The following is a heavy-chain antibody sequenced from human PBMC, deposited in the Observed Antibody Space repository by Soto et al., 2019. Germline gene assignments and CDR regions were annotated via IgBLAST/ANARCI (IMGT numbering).Heavy chain of an antibody. CDR2: ITSNSIYK. CDR3: ARDLSGGNYYYHGLDV. Sequence: EVQLVESGGGLVKPGGSLRLSCAASGFTFSDYDMTWVRQAPGKGLEWVSSITSNSIYKYSADSLKGRFTISRDNAKNTLFLQLNSRRAEDTAVYYCARDLSGGNYYYHGLDVWGQGTTVTVSS. J-gene: IGHJ6*02. D-gene: IGHD1-26*01. CDR1: GFTFSDYD. V-gene: IGHV3-21*01.